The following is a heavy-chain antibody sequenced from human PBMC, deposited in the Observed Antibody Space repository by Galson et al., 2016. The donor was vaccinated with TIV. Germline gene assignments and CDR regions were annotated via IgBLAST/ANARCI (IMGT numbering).Heavy chain of an antibody. CDR3: TTVRLRGSGGMDV. D-gene: IGHD2-8*01. Sequence: VKVSCKVSGHNFTDYYMHWMQQAPGKGFEWMGHVDPEDGKTKYAAKFQGRVTMTADTSTDTAYMELSYLRSEDTTIYYCTTVRLRGSGGMDVWGQGTTVIVSS. CDR1: GHNFTDYY. V-gene: IGHV1-69-2*01. CDR2: VDPEDGKT. J-gene: IGHJ6*02.